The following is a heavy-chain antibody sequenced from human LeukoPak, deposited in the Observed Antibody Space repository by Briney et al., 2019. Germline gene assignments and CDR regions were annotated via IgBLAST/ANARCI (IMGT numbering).Heavy chain of an antibody. CDR1: GGSISIYS. D-gene: IGHD3-22*01. CDR2: ISTSGST. V-gene: IGHV4-4*07. CDR3: AREYFYYDNNSYHAFDM. Sequence: SETLSLTCTVSGGSISIYSWNWIRQPAGKALEWIGRISTSGSTNYSPSLKSRVTMSVDTSKNQFSLKLNSMTAADTALYYCAREYFYYDNNSYHAFDMWGQGTLVTVSS. J-gene: IGHJ3*02.